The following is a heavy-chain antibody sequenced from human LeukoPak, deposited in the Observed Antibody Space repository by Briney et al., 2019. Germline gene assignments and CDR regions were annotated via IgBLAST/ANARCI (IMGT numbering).Heavy chain of an antibody. CDR1: GFTFNTYE. J-gene: IGHJ4*02. D-gene: IGHD1-26*01. V-gene: IGHV3-48*03. CDR2: IPSSGSTI. Sequence: GGSLRLSCAASGFTFNTYEMNWVRQAPGKGLEWLAYIPSSGSTIYYAYYVNGRFTISRDNAKNSLYLQMNSLRAEDTAVYYCARGGGNYVFNYWGQGTLVTVSS. CDR3: ARGGGNYVFNY.